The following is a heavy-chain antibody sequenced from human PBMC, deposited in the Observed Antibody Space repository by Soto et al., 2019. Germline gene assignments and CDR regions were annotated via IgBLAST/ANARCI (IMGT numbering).Heavy chain of an antibody. D-gene: IGHD6-13*01. Sequence: SEILSLTCAVYGRSFTGYYWSWIRQPPGKGLEWIGEINHSGSTNYNPSLKSRVTISVDTSKNQFSLKLSSVTAADTAVYYCAREKSSSWYGFDYWGQGTLVTVS. CDR2: INHSGST. V-gene: IGHV4-34*01. J-gene: IGHJ4*02. CDR3: AREKSSSWYGFDY. CDR1: GRSFTGYY.